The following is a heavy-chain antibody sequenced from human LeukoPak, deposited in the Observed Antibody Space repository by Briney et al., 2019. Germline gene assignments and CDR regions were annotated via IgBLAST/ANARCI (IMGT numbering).Heavy chain of an antibody. CDR1: GFTFSSYA. Sequence: GGSLRLSCAASGFTFSSYAMSWVRQAPGKGLEWVSAISGSGGSTYYADSVKGRFTISRDNSKNTLYLQMNSLKTEDTAVYYCTTMMVVAELDYWGQGTLVTVSS. J-gene: IGHJ4*02. CDR3: TTMMVVAELDY. D-gene: IGHD3-22*01. CDR2: ISGSGGST. V-gene: IGHV3-23*01.